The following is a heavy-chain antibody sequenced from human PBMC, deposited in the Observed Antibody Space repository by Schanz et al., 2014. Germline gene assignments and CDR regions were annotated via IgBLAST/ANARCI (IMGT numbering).Heavy chain of an antibody. CDR1: GFTVNTNY. V-gene: IGHV3-7*03. CDR3: ARENLNWEAFDI. D-gene: IGHD7-27*01. J-gene: IGHJ3*02. CDR2: IILDGSEK. Sequence: EVQLVESGGGLIQPGGSLRLSCAVSGFTVNTNYMSWVRQAPGKGLEWVANIILDGSEKYYVGSVKGRFTISRDNAKNSLYLEMTSLRGEDTAVYYCARENLNWEAFDIWGQGTVVTVSS.